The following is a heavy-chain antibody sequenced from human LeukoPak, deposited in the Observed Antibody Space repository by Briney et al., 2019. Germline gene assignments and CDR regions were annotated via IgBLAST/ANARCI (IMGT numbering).Heavy chain of an antibody. D-gene: IGHD6-13*01. CDR1: GGSISSCY. CDR3: ARGTYGSSWQLEHFDY. Sequence: PSETLSLTCTVSGGSISSCYWSWIRQPPGKGLEWIGYIYYSGSTNYNPSLKSRVTISVDTSKNQFSLKLSSLTAADTAVYYCARGTYGSSWQLEHFDYWGQGTLVTVSS. CDR2: IYYSGST. J-gene: IGHJ4*02. V-gene: IGHV4-59*01.